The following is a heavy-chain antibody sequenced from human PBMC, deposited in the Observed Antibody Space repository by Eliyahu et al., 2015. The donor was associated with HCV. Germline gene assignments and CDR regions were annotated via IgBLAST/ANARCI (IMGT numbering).Heavy chain of an antibody. CDR1: GFTYSTSX. Sequence: QVQLVESGGGVVQPGKSLRLSCAASGFTYSTSXMHWVRQAPGKGLEWVXVISFDXNKKYXGNXVKGRFTISRDNSKNTLHLQMNSLRPEDTAVYYCAKDGGDCSSTSCYGPWDWGQGTXVTVSS. D-gene: IGHD2-2*01. J-gene: IGHJ4*02. CDR3: AKDGGDCSSTSCYGPWD. CDR2: ISFDXNKK. V-gene: IGHV3-30*18.